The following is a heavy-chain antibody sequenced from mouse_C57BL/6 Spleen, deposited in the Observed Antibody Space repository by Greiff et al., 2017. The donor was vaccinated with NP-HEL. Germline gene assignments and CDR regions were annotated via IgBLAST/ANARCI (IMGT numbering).Heavy chain of an antibody. J-gene: IGHJ4*01. CDR3: ARGVITTVVAPYAMDY. Sequence: VQLQQPGAELVKPGASVKLSCKASGYTFTSYWMHWVKQRPGRGLEWIGRIDPNSGGTKYNEKFKSKATLTVDNPSSTAYMQLSSLTSEDSAVYYCARGVITTVVAPYAMDYWGQGTSVTVSS. CDR2: IDPNSGGT. D-gene: IGHD1-1*01. CDR1: GYTFTSYW. V-gene: IGHV1-72*01.